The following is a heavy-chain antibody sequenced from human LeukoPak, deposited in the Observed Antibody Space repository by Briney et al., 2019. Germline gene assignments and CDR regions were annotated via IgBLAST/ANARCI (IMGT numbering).Heavy chain of an antibody. CDR2: INPNSGGT. CDR3: TTGELLNAFDI. Sequence: GASVKVSCKASGYTFTGYYMHWVRQAPGQGLEWMGRINPNSGGTNYAQKFQGRVTMTKDTSISTAYMELSRLRSDDTAVYYCTTGELLNAFDIWGQGTMVTVSS. CDR1: GYTFTGYY. V-gene: IGHV1-2*06. J-gene: IGHJ3*02. D-gene: IGHD1-26*01.